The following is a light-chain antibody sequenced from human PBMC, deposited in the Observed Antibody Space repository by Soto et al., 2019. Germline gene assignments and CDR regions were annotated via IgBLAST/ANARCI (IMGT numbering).Light chain of an antibody. CDR2: EVT. V-gene: IGLV2-8*01. CDR1: SSDVGGYNY. Sequence: QSALTQPPSASGSPGQSVTISCTGTSSDVGGYNYVSWYQQHPGKAPKVIIYEVTKRPPGVPDRFSGSKSGSTAPLTVSGLQAEDEADYYCSSYAVTNIFVFGTGTKLTVL. J-gene: IGLJ1*01. CDR3: SSYAVTNIFV.